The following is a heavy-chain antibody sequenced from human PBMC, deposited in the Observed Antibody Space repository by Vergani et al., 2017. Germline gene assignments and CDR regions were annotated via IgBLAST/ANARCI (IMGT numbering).Heavy chain of an antibody. Sequence: VQLVQSGGGLVQPGGSLRLSCAASGFTFSSYAMSWVRQAPGKGLEWVSAISGSGGSTYYADSVKGRFTISRDNSKNTLYLQMNSLRAEDTAVYYCAKGSSGYDPPPYYYYGMDVWGQGTTVTVSS. CDR3: AKGSSGYDPPPYYYYGMDV. CDR2: ISGSGGST. D-gene: IGHD5-12*01. J-gene: IGHJ6*02. CDR1: GFTFSSYA. V-gene: IGHV3-23*04.